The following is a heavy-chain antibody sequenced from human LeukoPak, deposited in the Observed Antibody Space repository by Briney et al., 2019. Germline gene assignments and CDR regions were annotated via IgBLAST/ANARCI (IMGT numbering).Heavy chain of an antibody. CDR2: INHGGST. CDR3: ARHVWDLLLGDLYYNYYMDV. D-gene: IGHD3-16*01. Sequence: SETLSLTCAVYGGSLSGYYWSWIRQSPGKGLEWIGEINHGGSTNYNPSLKSRATISVDTTKNQFSLKLSSVTAADTAVYYCARHVWDLLLGDLYYNYYMDVWGKGTTVTVSS. V-gene: IGHV4-34*01. J-gene: IGHJ6*03. CDR1: GGSLSGYY.